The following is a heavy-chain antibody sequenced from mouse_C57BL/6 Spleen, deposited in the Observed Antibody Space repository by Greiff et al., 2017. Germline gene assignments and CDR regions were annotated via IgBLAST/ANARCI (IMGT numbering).Heavy chain of an antibody. CDR1: GYTFTSYG. CDR2: IYPRSGNT. D-gene: IGHD2-4*01. CDR3: ARVYDYDGDYYAMDY. Sequence: VQLKESGAELARPGASVKLSCKASGYTFTSYGISWVKQRTGQGLEWIGEIYPRSGNTYYNEKFKGKATLTADKSSSTAYMELRSLTSEDSAVYFCARVYDYDGDYYAMDYWGQGTSVTVSS. J-gene: IGHJ4*01. V-gene: IGHV1-81*01.